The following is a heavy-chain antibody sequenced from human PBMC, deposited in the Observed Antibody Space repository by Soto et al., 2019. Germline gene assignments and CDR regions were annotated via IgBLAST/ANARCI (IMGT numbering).Heavy chain of an antibody. V-gene: IGHV3-23*01. CDR2: ISGSGGST. CDR1: GFTLSSYA. J-gene: IGHJ4*02. Sequence: GSLRLSCAASGFTLSSYAMSWVRQAPGKGLEWVSAISGSGGSTYYADSVKGRFIISRDNSKNTLYLQMNSLRAEDTAVYYCAKDQRNRLLRWLQFVYFDYWGQGTLVTVSS. D-gene: IGHD5-12*01. CDR3: AKDQRNRLLRWLQFVYFDY.